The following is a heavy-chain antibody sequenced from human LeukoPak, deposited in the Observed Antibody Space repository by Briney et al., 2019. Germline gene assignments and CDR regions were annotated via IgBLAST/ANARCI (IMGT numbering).Heavy chain of an antibody. CDR3: AKRADYSSSSGGYFDY. J-gene: IGHJ4*02. V-gene: IGHV3-23*01. D-gene: IGHD6-6*01. CDR1: GFSFGTYG. CDR2: ISDSGGST. Sequence: GGSLRLSCAASGFSFGTYGMSWVRQAPGKGLEWVSAISDSGGSTFYADSVKGRFTISRDNSKNTLYLQMKSLRAEDTAVYYCAKRADYSSSSGGYFDYWGQGTLVTVSS.